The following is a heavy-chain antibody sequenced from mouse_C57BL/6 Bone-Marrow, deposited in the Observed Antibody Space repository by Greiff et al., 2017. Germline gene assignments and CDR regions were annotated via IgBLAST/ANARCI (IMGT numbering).Heavy chain of an antibody. Sequence: QVQLQQPGAELVKPGASVKLSCKASGYTFTSYWMHWVKQRPGQGLEWIGMIHPTSGSTNYNEKFKSKATLTVDKSSSTAYMQLSSLTSEDSAVYYCARMESGYFDYWGQGTSLTVSS. J-gene: IGHJ2*02. CDR1: GYTFTSYW. CDR3: ARMESGYFDY. CDR2: IHPTSGST. D-gene: IGHD1-3*01. V-gene: IGHV1-64*01.